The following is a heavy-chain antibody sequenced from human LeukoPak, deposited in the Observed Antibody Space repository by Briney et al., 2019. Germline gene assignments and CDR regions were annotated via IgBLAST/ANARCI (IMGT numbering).Heavy chain of an antibody. J-gene: IGHJ4*02. V-gene: IGHV4-34*01. Sequence: SETLSLTCAVYGGSFSGYYWSWIRQPPGKGLEWIGEINHSGSTNYNPSLKSRATISVDTSKNQFSLKLSSVTAADTAVYYCARPGVGATSFDYWGQGTLVTVSS. CDR1: GGSFSGYY. D-gene: IGHD1-26*01. CDR3: ARPGVGATSFDY. CDR2: INHSGST.